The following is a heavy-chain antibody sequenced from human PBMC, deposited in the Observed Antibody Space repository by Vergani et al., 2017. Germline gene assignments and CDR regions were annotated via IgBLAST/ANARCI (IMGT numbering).Heavy chain of an antibody. J-gene: IGHJ4*02. V-gene: IGHV3-9*01. Sequence: EVQLVESGGGLVQPGRSLRLSCAASGFTFDDYAMHWVRQAPGKGLEWVSGISWNSGSIGYADSVKGRFTISRDNAKNSLYLQMNSLRAEDTALYYCAKDMCSGGSCPGDYWAREPWSPSPQ. CDR1: GFTFDDYA. CDR3: AKDMCSGGSCPGDY. D-gene: IGHD2-15*01. CDR2: ISWNSGSI.